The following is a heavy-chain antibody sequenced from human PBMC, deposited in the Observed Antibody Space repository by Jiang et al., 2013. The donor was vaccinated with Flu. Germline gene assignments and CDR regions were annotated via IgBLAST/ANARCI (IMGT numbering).Heavy chain of an antibody. CDR1: GFSLSNARMG. V-gene: IGHV2-26*01. D-gene: IGHD5-12*01. J-gene: IGHJ4*02. CDR2: IFSNDEK. CDR3: ARINGVATIIGYYFDY. Sequence: KPTQTLTLTCTVSGFSLSNARMGVSWIRQPPGKALEWLAHIFSNDEKSYSTSLKSRLTISKDTSKSQVVLTMTNMDPVDTATYYCARINGVATIIGYYFDYWGQGTLVTVSS.